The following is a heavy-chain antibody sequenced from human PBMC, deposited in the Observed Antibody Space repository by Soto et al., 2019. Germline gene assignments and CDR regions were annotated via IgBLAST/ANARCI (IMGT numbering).Heavy chain of an antibody. V-gene: IGHV4-59*02. Sequence: SETLSLTCSVSGGSVNDHYWSWIRQPPGKSLEWVAFIYHSGGTDYSPSLQSRVSLSVDTSKNQFSLRLSSVTAADTAVYFCERLEVGPDELFYFDSWGQGTLVTVYS. CDR2: IYHSGGT. CDR3: ERLEVGPDELFYFDS. D-gene: IGHD1-1*01. CDR1: GGSVNDHY. J-gene: IGHJ4*02.